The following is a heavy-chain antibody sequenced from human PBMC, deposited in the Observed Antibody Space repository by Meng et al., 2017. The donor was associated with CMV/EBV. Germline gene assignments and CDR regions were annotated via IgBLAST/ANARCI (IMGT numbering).Heavy chain of an antibody. J-gene: IGHJ3*02. D-gene: IGHD6-19*01. CDR2: INPNSGGT. Sequence: ASVKVSCKASGYTFTGYYMHWVRQAPGQGLEWMGWINPNSGGTNYAQKFQGRVTMTRDTSISPAYMELSRLRSDDTAVYYCAREDVVAGTVAFDIWGQGTMVTVSS. CDR3: AREDVVAGTVAFDI. V-gene: IGHV1-2*02. CDR1: GYTFTGYY.